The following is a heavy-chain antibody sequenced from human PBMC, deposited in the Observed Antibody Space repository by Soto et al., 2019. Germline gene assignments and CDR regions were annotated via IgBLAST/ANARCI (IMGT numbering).Heavy chain of an antibody. CDR1: GFTFDDYA. Sequence: PGGSLRLSCAASGFTFDDYAMHWVRQAPGKGLEWVSGIGWNSGSIAYADSVKGRFTISRDNAKNSLYLQMNSLRAEDTALYDCAKATNIGYFLTGFGTWGQGTLVTVSS. J-gene: IGHJ5*02. D-gene: IGHD6-13*01. CDR2: IGWNSGSI. CDR3: AKATNIGYFLTGFGT. V-gene: IGHV3-9*01.